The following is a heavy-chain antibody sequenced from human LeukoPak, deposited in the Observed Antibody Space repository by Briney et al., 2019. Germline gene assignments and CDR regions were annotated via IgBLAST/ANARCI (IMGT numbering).Heavy chain of an antibody. CDR1: GGSISSSSYY. CDR3: ARRARTIAAAGRGPFDY. V-gene: IGHV4-39*07. J-gene: IGHJ4*02. CDR2: INHTGST. Sequence: SETLSLTCTVSGGSISSSSYYWGWIRQPPGKGLEWIGEINHTGSTNYNPSLKSRVTISVDTSKNQFSLKLSSVTAADTAVYYCARRARTIAAAGRGPFDYWGQGTLVTVSS. D-gene: IGHD6-13*01.